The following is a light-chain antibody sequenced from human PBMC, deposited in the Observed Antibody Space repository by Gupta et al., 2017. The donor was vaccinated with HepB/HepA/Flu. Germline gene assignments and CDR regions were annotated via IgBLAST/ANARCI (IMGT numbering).Light chain of an antibody. Sequence: QSVLTQPLSVSDAPRQRVTISCSGSSSNIGNNAVNWYQQLPGKAPKLLIYYDDLLPSGVSDRFSGSKSGTSASLAISGLQSEDEADYYCAAWDDILNVVVFGGGTKLTVL. V-gene: IGLV1-36*01. CDR3: AAWDDILNVVV. CDR2: YDD. J-gene: IGLJ2*01. CDR1: SSNIGNNA.